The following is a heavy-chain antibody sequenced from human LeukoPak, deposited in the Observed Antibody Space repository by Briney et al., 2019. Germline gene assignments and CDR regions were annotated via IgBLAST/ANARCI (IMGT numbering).Heavy chain of an antibody. J-gene: IGHJ3*02. CDR1: GFTFSSYS. V-gene: IGHV3-48*01. Sequence: GGSLRLSCAASGFTFSSYSMNWVRQAPGKGLEWVSYISSSSSTINYANSVKGRFTISRDNAKNSLYLQMNSRRAEDTAVYYCAKAMNDYGGYGAFDIWGQGTMVTVSS. CDR2: ISSSSSTI. D-gene: IGHD4-17*01. CDR3: AKAMNDYGGYGAFDI.